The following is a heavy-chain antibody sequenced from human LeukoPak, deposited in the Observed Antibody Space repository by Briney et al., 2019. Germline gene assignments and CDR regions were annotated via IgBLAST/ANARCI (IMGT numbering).Heavy chain of an antibody. J-gene: IGHJ5*02. D-gene: IGHD2-15*01. V-gene: IGHV3-30-3*01. CDR2: ISYDGSTE. CDR3: ASTNYRGGSTGYNWFDP. Sequence: GGSLRLSCAASGFAFSTYAMHWVRQAPGEGREWVAVISYDGSTEDYGDSVKGRFTISRDNSKNTLYLQMNSLRAEDTAVYYCASTNYRGGSTGYNWFDPWGQGTLVTVSS. CDR1: GFAFSTYA.